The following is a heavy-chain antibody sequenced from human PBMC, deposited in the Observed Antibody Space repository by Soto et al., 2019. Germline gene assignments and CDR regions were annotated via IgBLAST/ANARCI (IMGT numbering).Heavy chain of an antibody. CDR1: GFTFSSYS. Sequence: GGSLRLSCAASGFTFSSYSMNWVRQAPGKGLEWVSYISSSSSTIYYADSVKGRFTISRDNAKNSLYLQMNSLRAEDTAVYYCARDPQADCSGGSCYQAVHYYYYYMDVWGKGTTVTVSS. CDR3: ARDPQADCSGGSCYQAVHYYYYYMDV. CDR2: ISSSSSTI. V-gene: IGHV3-48*01. D-gene: IGHD2-15*01. J-gene: IGHJ6*03.